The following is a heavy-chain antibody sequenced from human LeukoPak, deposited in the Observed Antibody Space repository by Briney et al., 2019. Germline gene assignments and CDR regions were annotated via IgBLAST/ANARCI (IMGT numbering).Heavy chain of an antibody. Sequence: GGSLRLSCAASGFTVSSNYMNWVRQAPGRGPEWISYISSGSGNIDYAGSVKGRFTVSRDNAKNSLFLQVSGLRDDDTAVYYCARDDAWAFDSWGQGTRVTVSS. V-gene: IGHV3-48*02. J-gene: IGHJ4*02. CDR3: ARDDAWAFDS. D-gene: IGHD1-26*01. CDR1: GFTVSSNY. CDR2: ISSGSGNI.